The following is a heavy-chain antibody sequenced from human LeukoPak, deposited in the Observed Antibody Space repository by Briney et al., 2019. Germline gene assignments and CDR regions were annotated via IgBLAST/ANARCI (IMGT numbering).Heavy chain of an antibody. Sequence: ASVKVSCKVSGYTLTELSMHWVRQAPGKGLEWMGGFDPEDGETIYAQKFQGRVTMTEDTSTDTAYMELSSLRSEDTAVYYCATHGPHCSSYAYYYGMDVWGQGTAVTVSS. V-gene: IGHV1-24*01. CDR2: FDPEDGET. J-gene: IGHJ6*02. D-gene: IGHD4-11*01. CDR1: GYTLTELS. CDR3: ATHGPHCSSYAYYYGMDV.